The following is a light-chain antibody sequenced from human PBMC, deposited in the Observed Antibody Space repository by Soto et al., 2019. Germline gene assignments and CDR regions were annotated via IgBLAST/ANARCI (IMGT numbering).Light chain of an antibody. Sequence: QSALTQPASVSGSPGQSITISCTGTSSDVGGYGYVSWYQQHPGKAPKVVIYEASNRPSGVSNRFSGSKSGNTASLTISGLQAEDEADFHCSSYTSSSTWVFGGGTKLTVL. CDR1: SSDVGGYGY. J-gene: IGLJ3*02. CDR3: SSYTSSSTWV. V-gene: IGLV2-14*01. CDR2: EAS.